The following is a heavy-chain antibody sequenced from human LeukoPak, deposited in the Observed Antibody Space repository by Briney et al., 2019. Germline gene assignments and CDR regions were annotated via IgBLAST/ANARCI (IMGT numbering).Heavy chain of an antibody. CDR1: GGSFSGYY. Sequence: KPSETLSLTRAVYGGSFSGYYWSRIRQPPGKGLEWIGEINHSGSTNYNPSLKSRVTISVDTSKNQFSLKLSSVTAADTAVYYCASRPNNWFDPWGQGTLVTVSS. CDR3: ASRPNNWFDP. CDR2: INHSGST. J-gene: IGHJ5*02. V-gene: IGHV4-34*01.